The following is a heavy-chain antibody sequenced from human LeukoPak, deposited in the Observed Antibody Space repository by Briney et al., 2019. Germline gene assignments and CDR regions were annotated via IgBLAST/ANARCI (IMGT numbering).Heavy chain of an antibody. V-gene: IGHV3-23*01. Sequence: GGSLRLSCAASGFTFSSYAMSWVRQAPGKGLEWVSDVSGSGGSTYYADSVKGRFTISRDNSKNTLYLQMNSLRAEDTAVYYCAKNGRSRVDAVDMWGQGTMVTVSS. CDR3: AKNGRSRVDAVDM. CDR2: VSGSGGST. J-gene: IGHJ3*02. CDR1: GFTFSSYA.